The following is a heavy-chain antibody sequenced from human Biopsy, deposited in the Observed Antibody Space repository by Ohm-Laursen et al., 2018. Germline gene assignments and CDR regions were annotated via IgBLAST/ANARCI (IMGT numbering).Heavy chain of an antibody. V-gene: IGHV1-8*01. CDR1: GYTFNTYD. CDR2: MNPNSGNT. D-gene: IGHD1-26*01. J-gene: IGHJ4*02. CDR3: ARDRSSGSYSPSDY. Sequence: ASVKVSCKASGYTFNTYDINWVRQAAGQGPEWMGWMNPNSGNTGFAQKFQGRITMTRSTSITTAYMELTNLRSEDTAVYYCARDRSSGSYSPSDYWGQGTLVTVSS.